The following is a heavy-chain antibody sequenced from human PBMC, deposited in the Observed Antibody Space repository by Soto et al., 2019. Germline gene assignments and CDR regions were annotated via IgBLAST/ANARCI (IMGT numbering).Heavy chain of an antibody. CDR3: ARLIVVVPAAILPYGWFDP. V-gene: IGHV1-18*01. Sequence: ASVKVSCKASGYTFTSYGISWVRQAPGQGLEWMGWISAYNGNTNYAQKLQGRVTMTTDTSTSTAYMELRSLRSDDTAVYYCARLIVVVPAAILPYGWFDPWGQGTLVTVSS. D-gene: IGHD2-2*01. CDR2: ISAYNGNT. CDR1: GYTFTSYG. J-gene: IGHJ5*02.